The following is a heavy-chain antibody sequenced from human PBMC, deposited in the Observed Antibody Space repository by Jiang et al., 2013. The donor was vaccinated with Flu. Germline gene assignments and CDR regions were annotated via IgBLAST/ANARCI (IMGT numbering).Heavy chain of an antibody. D-gene: IGHD6-19*01. J-gene: IGHJ4*02. CDR3: ARHVGSGLGVADRFDY. Sequence: PGLVKPSETLSLTCTVSGASISSSTYYWGWIRQPPGKGLDWIGTFYYSGITYYNPSLKSRVTISVDTSKNQFSLKLSSVTAADTAVYYCARHVGSGLGVADRFDYWGQGTLVTVSS. CDR1: GASISSSTYY. V-gene: IGHV4-39*01. CDR2: FYYSGIT.